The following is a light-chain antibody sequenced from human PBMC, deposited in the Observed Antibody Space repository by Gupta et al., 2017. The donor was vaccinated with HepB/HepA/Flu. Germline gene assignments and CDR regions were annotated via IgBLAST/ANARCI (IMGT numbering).Light chain of an antibody. CDR2: DAS. J-gene: IGKJ4*01. CDR1: QNINNY. V-gene: IGKV3-11*01. CDR3: QQRSAWPLT. Sequence: EIVLTQSPATLSLSPGVRASLSCRASQNINNYLAWYQQKLGQAPRLLIYDASKRATGIPARFSGSGFGTDFTLTISSLEPEDLAVYYCQQRSAWPLTFGGGTKVEIK.